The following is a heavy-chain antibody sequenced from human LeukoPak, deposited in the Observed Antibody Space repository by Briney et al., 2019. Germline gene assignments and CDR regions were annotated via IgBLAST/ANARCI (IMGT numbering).Heavy chain of an antibody. CDR1: GSSMNLYS. D-gene: IGHD2-15*01. V-gene: IGHV4-59*12. CDR2: MYYSGTT. Sequence: PSETLSLTCSVSGSSMNLYSWNWIRQSPGKGLGWIAYMYYSGTTNYNPSLENRAAISLDLSRHQFSLRLNSVTAADTAVYYCARDLGGGGWGPHFDYWGQGTLVTVS. J-gene: IGHJ4*02. CDR3: ARDLGGGGWGPHFDY.